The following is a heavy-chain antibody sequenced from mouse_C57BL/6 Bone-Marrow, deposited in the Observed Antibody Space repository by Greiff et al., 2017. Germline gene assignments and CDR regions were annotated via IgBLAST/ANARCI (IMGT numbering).Heavy chain of an antibody. CDR2: IYPGDGDT. J-gene: IGHJ3*01. D-gene: IGHD2-3*01. Sequence: QVQLKESGAELVKPGASVKISCKASGYAFSSYWMNWVKQRPGKGLEWIGQIYPGDGDTNYNGKFKGKATLTADKSSSTAYMPLSSLTSEDSAVYFCASSLDYDGYPTSWFAYWGQGTLVTVSA. V-gene: IGHV1-80*01. CDR1: GYAFSSYW. CDR3: ASSLDYDGYPTSWFAY.